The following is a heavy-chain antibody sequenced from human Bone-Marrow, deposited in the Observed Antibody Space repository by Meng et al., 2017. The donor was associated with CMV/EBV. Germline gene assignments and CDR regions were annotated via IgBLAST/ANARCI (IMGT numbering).Heavy chain of an antibody. D-gene: IGHD5-18*01. Sequence: GESLKISCVVSGFTFSSYAMHWVRQAPGKGLEWVALMSDDGDNQYYIDSVKGRFTISRDNSKNTLFLQMNSLRAEDTAVYYCAKDRSMGIQLWLLGEFDYWGQGTLVTVSS. CDR1: GFTFSSYA. CDR3: AKDRSMGIQLWLLGEFDY. CDR2: MSDDGDNQ. J-gene: IGHJ4*02. V-gene: IGHV3-30*18.